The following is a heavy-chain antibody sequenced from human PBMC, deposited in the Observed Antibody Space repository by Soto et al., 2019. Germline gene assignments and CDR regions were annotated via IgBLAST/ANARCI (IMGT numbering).Heavy chain of an antibody. Sequence: PGASLKISCKGSGYSFTSYWISWVRQMPGKGLEWMGRIDPSDSYTNYSPSFQGHVTISADKSISTAYLQWSSLKASDTAMYYCATVVYKGPDYYYYGMDVWGQGTTVTVSS. CDR1: GYSFTSYW. V-gene: IGHV5-10-1*01. J-gene: IGHJ6*02. D-gene: IGHD2-2*01. CDR2: IDPSDSYT. CDR3: ATVVYKGPDYYYYGMDV.